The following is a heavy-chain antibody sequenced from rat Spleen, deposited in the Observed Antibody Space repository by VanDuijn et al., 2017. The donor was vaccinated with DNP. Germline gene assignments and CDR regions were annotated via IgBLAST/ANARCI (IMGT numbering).Heavy chain of an antibody. V-gene: IGHV5-22*01. CDR1: GFTFSDYY. J-gene: IGHJ2*01. Sequence: EVQLVESGGGLVQPGRSMKLSCAASGFTFSDYYMAWVRQAPKKGLEWVASISYEGSSTYYGDSVKGRFTISRDNAKSTLYLQMNSLRSEDTATYYCARGYDGYYSLFDYWGQGVMVTVSS. CDR2: ISYEGSST. CDR3: ARGYDGYYSLFDY. D-gene: IGHD1-12*03.